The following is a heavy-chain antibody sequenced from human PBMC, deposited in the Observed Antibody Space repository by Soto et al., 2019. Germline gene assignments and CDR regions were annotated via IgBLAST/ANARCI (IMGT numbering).Heavy chain of an antibody. V-gene: IGHV4-34*01. J-gene: IGHJ2*01. CDR3: ARMICGAVAWYFDL. D-gene: IGHD6-19*01. CDR2: INHSGNT. CDR1: GGSFSGYF. Sequence: QVQLQQWGAGLLKPSETLSLTCGVYGGSFSGYFWSWIRQPPGKGLEWIGEINHSGNTNYNPSLKSRVTISIDTSKNQFSRKLSSVTAADTAVYYCARMICGAVAWYFDLWGRGTLVTVSS.